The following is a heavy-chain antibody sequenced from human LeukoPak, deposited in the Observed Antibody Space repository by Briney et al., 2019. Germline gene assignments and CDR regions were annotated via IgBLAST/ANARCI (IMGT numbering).Heavy chain of an antibody. J-gene: IGHJ6*02. CDR3: AKDGYSPYYYGMDV. V-gene: IGHV3-23*01. CDR2: ISGSGGST. D-gene: IGHD5-12*01. Sequence: PGGSLRLSCAASGFTFSSYAMSWVRQAPGKGLEWVSAISGSGGSTYYADPVKGRFTISRDNSKNTLYLQMNSLRAEDTAVYYCAKDGYSPYYYGMDVWGQGTTVTVSS. CDR1: GFTFSSYA.